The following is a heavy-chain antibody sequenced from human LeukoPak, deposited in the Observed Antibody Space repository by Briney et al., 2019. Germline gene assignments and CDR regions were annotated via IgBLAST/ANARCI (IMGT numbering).Heavy chain of an antibody. V-gene: IGHV3-66*01. Sequence: GGSLRLSCAASGFTVSSNYMSWVRQAPGKGLAWVSVIYSGGSTYYADSVKGRFTISRDNSRNTLYLQMNSLRAEDTAVYYCARMPTVDDAFDIWGQGTMVTVSS. CDR2: IYSGGST. J-gene: IGHJ3*02. D-gene: IGHD4-23*01. CDR1: GFTVSSNY. CDR3: ARMPTVDDAFDI.